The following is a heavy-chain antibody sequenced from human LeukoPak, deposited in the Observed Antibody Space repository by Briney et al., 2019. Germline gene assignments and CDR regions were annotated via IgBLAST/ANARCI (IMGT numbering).Heavy chain of an antibody. D-gene: IGHD3-22*01. CDR1: GFIFSSYA. V-gene: IGHV3-23*01. Sequence: PGGSLRLSCAASGFIFSSYAMCWVRQAPGKGLEWVSAISGSGGSTYYADSVKGRFIISRDNSKNTLYLQMDSLRAEDTAVYYCAKGSITMIVAYFQHWGQGTLVTVSS. J-gene: IGHJ1*01. CDR2: ISGSGGST. CDR3: AKGSITMIVAYFQH.